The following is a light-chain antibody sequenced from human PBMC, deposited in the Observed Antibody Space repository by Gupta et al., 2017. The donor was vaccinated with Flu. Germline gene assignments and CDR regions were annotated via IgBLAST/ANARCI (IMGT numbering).Light chain of an antibody. CDR3: QVWDSSSDHVV. V-gene: IGLV3-21*02. CDR1: NIGIKS. Sequence: SYVLTQPPSVSVAPGQTASITCGGTNIGIKSVHWYQQKPGQAPVLVVYDDSDRPSGIPERFSGSNSGNTATLTISRVEAGDEADYYCQVWDSSSDHVVFGGGTKLTVL. J-gene: IGLJ2*01. CDR2: DDS.